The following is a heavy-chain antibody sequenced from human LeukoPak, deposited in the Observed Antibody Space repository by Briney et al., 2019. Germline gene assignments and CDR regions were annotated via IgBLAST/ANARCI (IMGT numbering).Heavy chain of an antibody. CDR2: INPNSGDT. J-gene: IGHJ3*02. V-gene: IGHV1-2*02. CDR3: ARAPKNDAYDI. Sequence: ASVKVSCKASGYTFTGYYIHWVRQAPGQGLEWGGWINPNSGDTHSAQNFQGRVTMTRDTSISTASMDLSRLRSDDTAVYYCARAPKNDAYDIWGRGTMVTVSS. CDR1: GYTFTGYY.